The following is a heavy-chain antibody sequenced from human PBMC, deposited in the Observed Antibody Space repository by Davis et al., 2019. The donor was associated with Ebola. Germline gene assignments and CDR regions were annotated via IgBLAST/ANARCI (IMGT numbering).Heavy chain of an antibody. CDR1: GGSFSGYY. D-gene: IGHD2-2*01. CDR3: ARGLVVVPAAIRGLYYYGMDV. Sequence: MPGGSLRLSCAVYGGSFSGYYWSWIRQPPGKGLEWIGEINHSGSTNYNPSLKSRVTISVDTSKNQFSLKLSSVTAADTAVYYCARGLVVVPAAIRGLYYYGMDVWGQGTTVTVSS. CDR2: INHSGST. J-gene: IGHJ6*02. V-gene: IGHV4-34*01.